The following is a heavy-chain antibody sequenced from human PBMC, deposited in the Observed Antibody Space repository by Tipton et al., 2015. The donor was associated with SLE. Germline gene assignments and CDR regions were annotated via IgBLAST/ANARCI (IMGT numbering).Heavy chain of an antibody. D-gene: IGHD3-9*01. CDR3: ARDSPGDFDWFDAFDI. J-gene: IGHJ3*02. Sequence: TLSLTCTVSGGSISSYYWSWIRQPPGRGLEWIGYIYYSGSTNYNPSLKSRVTILVDTSKNQFSLKLSSVTAADTAVYYCARDSPGDFDWFDAFDIWGQGTMVTVSS. CDR2: IYYSGST. CDR1: GGSISSYY. V-gene: IGHV4-59*01.